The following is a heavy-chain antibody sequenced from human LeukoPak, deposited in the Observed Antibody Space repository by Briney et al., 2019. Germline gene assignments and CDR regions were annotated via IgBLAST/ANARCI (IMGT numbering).Heavy chain of an antibody. CDR1: GYSISSGYY. J-gene: IGHJ4*02. CDR2: IYHSGST. CDR3: ARLVVSTWYHEVLLGRDY. D-gene: IGHD6-13*01. Sequence: NPSETLSLTCTVSGYSISSGYYWGWIRQPPGKGLEWIGSIYHSGSTYYNPSLKSRVTISVDTSKNQFSLKLSSVTAADTAVYYCARLVVSTWYHEVLLGRDYWGQGTLVTVSS. V-gene: IGHV4-38-2*02.